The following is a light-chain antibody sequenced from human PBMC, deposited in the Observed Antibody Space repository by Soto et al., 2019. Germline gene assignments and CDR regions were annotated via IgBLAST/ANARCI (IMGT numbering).Light chain of an antibody. Sequence: DIHLTQSPSFLSASVGDGITISCRASQDISSYLAWYQQELGKAPKLLIHTASTLQGGVPSRFSGSGAGTEFTLTINSLQPEDFATYYCQQRHSYPITFGQGTRLEIK. V-gene: IGKV1-9*01. CDR2: TAS. J-gene: IGKJ5*01. CDR1: QDISSY. CDR3: QQRHSYPIT.